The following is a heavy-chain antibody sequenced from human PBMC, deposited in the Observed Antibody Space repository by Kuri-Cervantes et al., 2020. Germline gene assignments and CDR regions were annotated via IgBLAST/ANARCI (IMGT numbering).Heavy chain of an antibody. V-gene: IGHV1-2*02. D-gene: IGHD2-2*01. Sequence: ASVKVSCKASGYTFTVYYMQWVRQAPGQGLEWMRWINPNSGGTNYAQKFQGRVTMTRDTSISTLYMELTRLRPDDAAVYYCARRGHCSSTSWVLCPIEIWGQGTMVTVSS. CDR1: GYTFTVYY. J-gene: IGHJ3*02. CDR3: ARRGHCSSTSWVLCPIEI. CDR2: INPNSGGT.